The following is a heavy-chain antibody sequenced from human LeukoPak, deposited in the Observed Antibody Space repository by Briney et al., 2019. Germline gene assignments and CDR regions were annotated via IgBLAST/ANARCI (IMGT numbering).Heavy chain of an antibody. CDR3: AREPAYYDSSGIEAFDT. Sequence: SETLSLTWTVSGGSISSYYWSWIRQPDGKGLEWIGRIYTSGSTNYNPSLKSRVTISVDTSKNQFSLKLSSVTAADTAVYYCAREPAYYDSSGIEAFDTWGQGTMVTVSS. CDR2: IYTSGST. D-gene: IGHD3-22*01. V-gene: IGHV4-4*07. CDR1: GGSISSYY. J-gene: IGHJ3*02.